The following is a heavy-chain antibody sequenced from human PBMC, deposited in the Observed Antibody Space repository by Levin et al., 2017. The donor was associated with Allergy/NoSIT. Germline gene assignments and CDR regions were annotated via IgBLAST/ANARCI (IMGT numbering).Heavy chain of an antibody. Sequence: ASVKVSCKASGYTFTSYYMHWVRQAPGQGLEWMGIINPSGGSTSYAQKFQGRVTMTRDTSTSTVYMELSSLRSEDTAVYYCARGIPEIAVAGTPAFDIWGQGTMVTVSS. CDR2: INPSGGST. V-gene: IGHV1-46*01. D-gene: IGHD6-19*01. J-gene: IGHJ3*02. CDR1: GYTFTSYY. CDR3: ARGIPEIAVAGTPAFDI.